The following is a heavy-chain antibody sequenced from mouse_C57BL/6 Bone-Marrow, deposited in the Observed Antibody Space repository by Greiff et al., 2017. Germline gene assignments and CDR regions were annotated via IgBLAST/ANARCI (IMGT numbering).Heavy chain of an antibody. D-gene: IGHD2-2*01. CDR3: ARNEEGLWLRRSWFAY. Sequence: VQLQQSGAELVKPGASVKLSCKASGYTFTEYTIHWVKQRSGQGLEWIGWFYPGCGSIKYNEKFKDKATLTADKSSSTVYMALSRLTSEDSAVYCGARNEEGLWLRRSWFAYWGQGTLVTVSA. J-gene: IGHJ3*01. CDR2: FYPGCGSI. CDR1: GYTFTEYT. V-gene: IGHV1-62-2*01.